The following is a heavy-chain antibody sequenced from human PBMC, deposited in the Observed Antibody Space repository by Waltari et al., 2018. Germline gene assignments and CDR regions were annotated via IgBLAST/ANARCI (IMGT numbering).Heavy chain of an antibody. V-gene: IGHV4-59*02. J-gene: IGHJ4*02. Sequence: QVQLQESGPGLLNPSETLSLTCSVSGGSVSGDYWSWIRQPPGKGLEFIAYMSHSGALIKNPSPKSRVTISLDTSKNQFSLNLDSVTAADTAVYYGARQIGGRLLWDYWGQGTLVVVSS. CDR3: ARQIGGRLLWDY. CDR1: GGSVSGDY. CDR2: MSHSGAL. D-gene: IGHD2-21*02.